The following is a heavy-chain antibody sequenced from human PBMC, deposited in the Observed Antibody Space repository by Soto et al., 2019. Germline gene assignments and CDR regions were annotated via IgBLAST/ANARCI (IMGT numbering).Heavy chain of an antibody. J-gene: IGHJ3*01. CDR1: GFTFSDYF. CDR2: IIGPSSVL. CDR3: ARGKYPRSVDV. V-gene: IGHV3-11*01. Sequence: QMQLVESGGDLVRSGGSLKLSCVSSGFTFSDYFMHWMRQAPGKGLEWVSYIIGPSSVLSYTDSVKGRFTISRDNAKDSLFLQLNNLRAEDTALYYCARGKYPRSVDVWGQGTMVTVPS.